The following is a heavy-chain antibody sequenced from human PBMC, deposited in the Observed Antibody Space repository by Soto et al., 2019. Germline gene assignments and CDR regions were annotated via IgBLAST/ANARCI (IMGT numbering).Heavy chain of an antibody. D-gene: IGHD3-10*01. V-gene: IGHV1-69*01. CDR1: GGTFSRYA. J-gene: IGHJ4*02. CDR2: IIPIFGTA. CDR3: ARGPSLLWFGELLYGAFDY. Sequence: QVQLVQSGAEVKKPGSSVKVSCKASGGTFSRYAISWVRQAPGQGLEWMVGIIPIFGTANYAQKFQGRVTITADESTSTAYMELSSLRSEDTAVYYCARGPSLLWFGELLYGAFDYWGQGTLVTVSS.